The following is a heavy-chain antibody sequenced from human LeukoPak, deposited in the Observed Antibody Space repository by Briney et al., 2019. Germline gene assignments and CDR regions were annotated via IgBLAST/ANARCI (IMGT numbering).Heavy chain of an antibody. CDR1: GGSISSGGYS. Sequence: SETLSLTCAVSGGSISSGGYSWSWIRQPPGKGLEWIGYIYYSGSTYYNPSLKSRVTISVDTSKKQFSLKLSSVTAADTAVYSCARGSVRGEFDHWGQGTLVTVSS. D-gene: IGHD3-10*01. J-gene: IGHJ5*02. V-gene: IGHV4-30-4*07. CDR3: ARGSVRGEFDH. CDR2: IYYSGST.